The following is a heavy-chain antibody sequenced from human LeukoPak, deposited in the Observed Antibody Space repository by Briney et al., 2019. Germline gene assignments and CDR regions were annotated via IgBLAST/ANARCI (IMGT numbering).Heavy chain of an antibody. CDR2: INHSGST. CDR1: GGSFSGYY. D-gene: IGHD2-15*01. Sequence: SETPSLTCAVYGGSFSGYYWSWIRQPPGKGLEWIGEINHSGSTNYNPSLKSRVTISVDTSKNQFSLKLSSVTAADTAVYYCARGSARVATRYYYYMDVWGKGTTVTVSS. CDR3: ARGSARVATRYYYYMDV. J-gene: IGHJ6*03. V-gene: IGHV4-34*01.